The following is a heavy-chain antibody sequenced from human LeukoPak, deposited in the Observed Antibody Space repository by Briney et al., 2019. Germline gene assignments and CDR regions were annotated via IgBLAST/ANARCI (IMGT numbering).Heavy chain of an antibody. CDR3: ARWADGFDY. J-gene: IGHJ4*02. V-gene: IGHV4-59*01. D-gene: IGHD2-8*01. Sequence: SETLSLTCTVSGGSISSYYWSWIRQPPGKGLEWIGYIYYSGSTNYNPSLKSRVTISVDTSKNQFSLKLSSVTAADTAVYYCARWADGFDYWGQGTLVTVSS. CDR2: IYYSGST. CDR1: GGSISSYY.